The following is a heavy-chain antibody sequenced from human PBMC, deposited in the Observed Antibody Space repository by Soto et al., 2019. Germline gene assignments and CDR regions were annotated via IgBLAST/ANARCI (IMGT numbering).Heavy chain of an antibody. V-gene: IGHV3-30*18. CDR1: GFTFSSYG. CDR3: AKDKVVRGVRGIPVDY. J-gene: IGHJ4*02. D-gene: IGHD3-10*01. CDR2: ISYDGSNK. Sequence: GGSMKLSCAASGFTFSSYGMHWVRQAPGKGLEWVAVISYDGSNKYYADSVKGRFTISRDNSKNTLYLQMNSLRAEDTAVYYCAKDKVVRGVRGIPVDYWGQGTLVTVS.